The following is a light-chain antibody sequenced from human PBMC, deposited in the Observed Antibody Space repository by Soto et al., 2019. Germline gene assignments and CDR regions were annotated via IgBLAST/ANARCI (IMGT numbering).Light chain of an antibody. CDR2: EVI. J-gene: IGLJ2*01. Sequence: QSALTQTPSASGSPGQSVTISCTGTNSDAGGSTYVSWYQQHPGKAPKLVIYEVIKRPSGVPDRFSGSRSGTTASLTVSGLQAEDEADYYCSSNVGGTNWKIFGGGTKLTVL. CDR1: NSDAGGSTY. V-gene: IGLV2-8*01. CDR3: SSNVGGTNWKI.